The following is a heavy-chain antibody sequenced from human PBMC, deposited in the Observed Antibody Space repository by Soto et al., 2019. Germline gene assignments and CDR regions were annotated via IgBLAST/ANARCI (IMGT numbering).Heavy chain of an antibody. CDR2: ISAKNGNP. D-gene: IGHD1-7*01. Sequence: QVQLVQSGGEVKKPGASVTVSCKASGYTFTSYGVSWVRQAPGQGLEWMGWISAKNGNPNYGQRFQGRVTMTTDTSTSTAYMELRSLRSDDTAVYYCARGPLTGTNWFDPWGQGTLVTVSS. CDR3: ARGPLTGTNWFDP. J-gene: IGHJ5*02. CDR1: GYTFTSYG. V-gene: IGHV1-18*01.